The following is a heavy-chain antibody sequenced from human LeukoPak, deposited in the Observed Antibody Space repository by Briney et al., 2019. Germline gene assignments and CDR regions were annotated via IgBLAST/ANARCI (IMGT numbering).Heavy chain of an antibody. J-gene: IGHJ4*02. Sequence: SETLSLTCTVSGGSISSSSSFWAWIRQPPGKGLEWIGNVYYSGNTHYNPSLKSRVTISLDTSKNQFSLRLTSVTAADTAVYYCARHGLYQDYGYWGQGTLVTVSS. CDR3: ARHGLYQDYGY. V-gene: IGHV4-39*01. CDR1: GGSISSSSSF. D-gene: IGHD3-16*01. CDR2: VYYSGNT.